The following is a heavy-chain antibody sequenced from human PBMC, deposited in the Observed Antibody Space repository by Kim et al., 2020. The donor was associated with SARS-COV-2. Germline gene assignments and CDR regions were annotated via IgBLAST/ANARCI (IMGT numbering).Heavy chain of an antibody. Sequence: GGSLRLSCATSGFTFTDSTVHWVRQASGKGLEWIGRIRNVDGTYATAYAASVKGRFTISRDVSKNTAYLQLNRLNTGDTAIYYCARHKQTAEIEVSGGMDYWGQVTLVTVTS. J-gene: IGHJ4*02. CDR3: ARHKQTAEIEVSGGMDY. D-gene: IGHD6-19*01. V-gene: IGHV3-73*01. CDR1: GFTFTDST. CDR2: IRNVDGTYAT.